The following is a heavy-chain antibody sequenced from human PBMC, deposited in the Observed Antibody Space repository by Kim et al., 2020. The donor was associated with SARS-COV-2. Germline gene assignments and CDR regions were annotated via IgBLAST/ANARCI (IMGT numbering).Heavy chain of an antibody. CDR2: ISYDGSNK. CDR3: AKDSLAAISYYYGMDV. Sequence: GGSLRLSCAASGFTFSSYGMHWVRQAPGKGLEWVAVISYDGSNKYYADSVKGRFTISRDNSKNTLYLQMNSLRAEDTAVYYCAKDSLAAISYYYGMDVWGQGTTVTVSS. J-gene: IGHJ6*02. V-gene: IGHV3-30*18. D-gene: IGHD2-2*02. CDR1: GFTFSSYG.